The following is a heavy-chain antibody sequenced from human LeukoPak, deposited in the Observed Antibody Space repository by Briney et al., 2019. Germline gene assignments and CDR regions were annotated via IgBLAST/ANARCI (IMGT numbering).Heavy chain of an antibody. CDR3: ARQGSRTQLRLHYFDY. J-gene: IGHJ4*02. Sequence: GGSLRLSCAASKFTFNSYGMYWVRQAPGKGLEWVAVIWYDGSNKYYADSVKGRFTISRDNSKNTLYLQMNSLRAEDTAVYYCARQGSRTQLRLHYFDYWGQGALVTVSS. D-gene: IGHD5-18*01. V-gene: IGHV3-33*07. CDR1: KFTFNSYG. CDR2: IWYDGSNK.